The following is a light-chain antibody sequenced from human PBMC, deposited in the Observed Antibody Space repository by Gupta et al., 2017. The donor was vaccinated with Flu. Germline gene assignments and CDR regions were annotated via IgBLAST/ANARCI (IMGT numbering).Light chain of an antibody. Sequence: DIQMTQSPSILSASVGDRVTITCRASQTIRNWLAWYQEKPGKAPKLLIYGASTLQSGVPPRFTGRGSGTEFTLTISSLQPDDFATYFCQQYHSYSLTFGQGTKLEIK. CDR2: GAS. CDR3: QQYHSYSLT. CDR1: QTIRNW. V-gene: IGKV1-5*03. J-gene: IGKJ2*01.